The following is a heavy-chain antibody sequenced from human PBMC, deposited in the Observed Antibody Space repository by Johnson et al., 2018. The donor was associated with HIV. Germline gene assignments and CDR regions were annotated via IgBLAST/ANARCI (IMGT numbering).Heavy chain of an antibody. CDR2: IGYDGSNK. D-gene: IGHD2-21*02. CDR1: GFTFSSHG. Sequence: QVQLVESGGGVVQPGGSLRLSCAASGFTFSSHGMHWVRQAPGKGLEWVALIGYDGSNKYYADSVTGRFTISRDNSKNTRYLQMNSLRAEDTALYYCAIYGVVTRAFDIWGQGTMVAVSS. J-gene: IGHJ3*02. V-gene: IGHV3-30*02. CDR3: AIYGVVTRAFDI.